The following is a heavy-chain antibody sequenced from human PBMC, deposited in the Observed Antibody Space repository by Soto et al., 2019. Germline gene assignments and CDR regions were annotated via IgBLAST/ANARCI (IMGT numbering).Heavy chain of an antibody. Sequence: EVQLVESGGKLVQPGGSLRLSCAASGFTFSTYGMNWVRQAPEKGLEWVSYISSSSTTIYYADSVKGRFTISRDNAKNSLYLQMNSLRAEDTALYYCARDAANGYYEYNWFDPWGQGVLVTVSS. CDR3: ARDAANGYYEYNWFDP. CDR1: GFTFSTYG. D-gene: IGHD3-22*01. J-gene: IGHJ5*02. V-gene: IGHV3-48*01. CDR2: ISSSSTTI.